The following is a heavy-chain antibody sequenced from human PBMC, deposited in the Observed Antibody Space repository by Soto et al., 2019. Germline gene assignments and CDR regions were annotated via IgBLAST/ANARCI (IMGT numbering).Heavy chain of an antibody. CDR2: VYYRGRS. CDR1: GGSVSNSNYY. D-gene: IGHD2-8*01. V-gene: IGHV4-39*01. J-gene: IGHJ4*02. Sequence: WETLSLTCTVSGGSVSNSNYYWGWIRQSPGKGLEWIGSVYYRGRSYSKSSVKSRVTISVDTSKNQFSLNLNSVTASDTAVYYCVSQRTSVLTQAYFDYWGPGALVTVSS. CDR3: VSQRTSVLTQAYFDY.